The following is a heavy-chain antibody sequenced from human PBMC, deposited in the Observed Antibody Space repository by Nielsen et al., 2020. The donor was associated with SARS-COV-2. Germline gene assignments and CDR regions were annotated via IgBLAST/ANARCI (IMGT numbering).Heavy chain of an antibody. J-gene: IGHJ3*02. CDR3: ARTAAGGYYDILTGYQSENAFDI. Sequence: WIRQPPGKGLEWIGSIYYSGSTYYNPSLKSRVTISVDTSKNQFSLKLSSVTAADTAVYYCARTAAGGYYDILTGYQSENAFDIWGQGTMVTVSS. D-gene: IGHD3-9*01. CDR2: IYYSGST. V-gene: IGHV4-39*01.